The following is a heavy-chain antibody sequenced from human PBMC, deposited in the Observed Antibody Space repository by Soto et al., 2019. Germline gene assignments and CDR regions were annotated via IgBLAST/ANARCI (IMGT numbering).Heavy chain of an antibody. J-gene: IGHJ4*02. CDR2: ISSSSSYI. CDR1: GFTFSSYS. V-gene: IGHV3-21*01. CDR3: ARDPRPGYIYGYFDY. Sequence: GGSLRLSCAASGFTFSSYSMNWVHQAPGKGLEWVSSISSSSSYIYYADSVKGRFTISRDNAKNSLYLQMNSLRAEDTAVYYCARDPRPGYIYGYFDYWGQGTLVTVSS. D-gene: IGHD5-18*01.